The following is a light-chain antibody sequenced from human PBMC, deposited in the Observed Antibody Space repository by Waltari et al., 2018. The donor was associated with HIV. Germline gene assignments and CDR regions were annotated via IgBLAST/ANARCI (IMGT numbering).Light chain of an antibody. J-gene: IGLJ2*01. CDR3: SAWDDNVNAL. Sequence: QSVLRQPPSASGTPGQRVTISCSGRRSNIGTNNVNWSQQLPGTAPKLLIHSNNQRPSGVPDRFSGSRSGTSASLVISGLQSEDEADYYCSAWDDNVNALFGGGTKLTVL. CDR2: SNN. CDR1: RSNIGTNN. V-gene: IGLV1-44*01.